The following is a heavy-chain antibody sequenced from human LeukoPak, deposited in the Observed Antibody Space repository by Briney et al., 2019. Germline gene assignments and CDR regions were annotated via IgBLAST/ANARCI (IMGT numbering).Heavy chain of an antibody. Sequence: SVKVSCKASRGTFSSYAISWVRQAPGQGLEWMGGIIPIFGTANYAQKFQGRVTITADESTSTAYMELSSLRSEDTAVYYCARVPIAAAGRDEYYFDYWGQGTLVTVSS. CDR2: IIPIFGTA. V-gene: IGHV1-69*01. D-gene: IGHD6-13*01. CDR1: RGTFSSYA. J-gene: IGHJ4*02. CDR3: ARVPIAAAGRDEYYFDY.